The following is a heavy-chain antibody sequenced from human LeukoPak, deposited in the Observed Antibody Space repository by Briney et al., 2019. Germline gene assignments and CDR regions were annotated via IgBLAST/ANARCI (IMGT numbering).Heavy chain of an antibody. Sequence: GESLKISCKGSGYSFTSYWIGWVRQMPGKGLEWMGIIYPGDSDTRYSPSFQGQVTISADKSISTAYLQWSSLKASDTAMYYCARPTFCSGGSCSQASWFDPWGQGTLVTVSS. D-gene: IGHD2-15*01. CDR3: ARPTFCSGGSCSQASWFDP. CDR2: IYPGDSDT. CDR1: GYSFTSYW. J-gene: IGHJ5*02. V-gene: IGHV5-51*01.